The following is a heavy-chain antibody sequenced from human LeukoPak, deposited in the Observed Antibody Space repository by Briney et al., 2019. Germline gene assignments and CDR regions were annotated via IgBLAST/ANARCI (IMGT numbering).Heavy chain of an antibody. CDR3: ASSHDSSGND. V-gene: IGHV3-7*01. Sequence: GGSLRLSCAASGFTFSSYGMHWVRQAPGKGLEWVANIKYDGTHKFYADSVKGRFTISRDNAKNSLFPEVNSLRADDTAVYFCASSHDSSGNDWGQGTLVAVSS. D-gene: IGHD3-22*01. CDR1: GFTFSSYG. CDR2: IKYDGTHK. J-gene: IGHJ4*02.